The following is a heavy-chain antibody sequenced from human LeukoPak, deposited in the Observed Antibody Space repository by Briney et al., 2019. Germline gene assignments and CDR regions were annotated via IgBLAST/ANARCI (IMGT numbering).Heavy chain of an antibody. CDR2: IYHSGST. Sequence: SETLSLTCTVSGYSISSGYYWGWIRQPPGKGLEWIGSIYHSGSTYYNPSLKSRVTISVDTSKNQFSLRLSSVTAADTAVYYCARLGSVVVAIADAFDIWGQGTVVTVSS. CDR3: ARLGSVVVAIADAFDI. J-gene: IGHJ3*02. CDR1: GYSISSGYY. D-gene: IGHD2-2*02. V-gene: IGHV4-38-2*02.